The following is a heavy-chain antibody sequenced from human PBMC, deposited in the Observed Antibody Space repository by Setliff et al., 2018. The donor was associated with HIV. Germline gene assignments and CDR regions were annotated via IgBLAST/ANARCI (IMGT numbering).Heavy chain of an antibody. V-gene: IGHV3-48*01. D-gene: IGHD2-2*01. CDR2: ISSSSSTI. CDR3: AKDRGEVPTAFFDY. J-gene: IGHJ4*02. Sequence: PGGSLRLSCAASGFTFSSYSMNWVRQAPGKGLEWVSYISSSSSTIYYADSVKGRFTISRDNSKNTIYLQMNSLRAEDTAVYYCAKDRGEVPTAFFDYWGQGTLVTVSS. CDR1: GFTFSSYS.